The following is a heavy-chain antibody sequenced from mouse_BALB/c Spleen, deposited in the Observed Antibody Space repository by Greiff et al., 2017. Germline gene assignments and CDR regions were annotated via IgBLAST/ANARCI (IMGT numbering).Heavy chain of an antibody. D-gene: IGHD1-1*01. CDR2: ISSGGSYT. J-gene: IGHJ3*01. Sequence: EVQVVESGGGLVKPGGSLKLSCAASGFTFSSYAMSWVRQSPEKRLEWVAEISSGGSYTYYPDTVTGRFTISRDNAKNTLYLEMSSLRSEDTAMYYCARMYYYGSSPAWFAYWGQGTLVTVSA. CDR1: GFTFSSYA. V-gene: IGHV5-9-4*01. CDR3: ARMYYYGSSPAWFAY.